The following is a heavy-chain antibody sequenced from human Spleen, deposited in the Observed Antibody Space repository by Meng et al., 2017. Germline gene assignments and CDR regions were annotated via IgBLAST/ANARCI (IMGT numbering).Heavy chain of an antibody. D-gene: IGHD3-9*01. V-gene: IGHV1-69*04. Sequence: SVKVSCKASGGTFSSYTISWVRQAPGQGLEWMGRIIPILGIANYAQKLQGRVTMTTDTSTSTAYMELRSLRSDDTAVYYCAREYYDILTGYYKYFDYWGQGTLVTVSS. CDR2: IIPILGIA. CDR1: GGTFSSYT. J-gene: IGHJ4*02. CDR3: AREYYDILTGYYKYFDY.